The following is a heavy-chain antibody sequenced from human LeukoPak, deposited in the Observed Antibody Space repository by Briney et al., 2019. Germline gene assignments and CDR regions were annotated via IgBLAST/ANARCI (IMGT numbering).Heavy chain of an antibody. Sequence: PGGSLRLSCAASGFTFSSYGIHWVRQAPGKGLEWVAVISYDESNKYYADSVKGRFTIYRDNSKNTLYLQMNSLRAEDTAVYYCAKDPSWKRVSPAFDICGQGTMVTVSS. J-gene: IGHJ3*02. CDR1: GFTFSSYG. CDR2: ISYDESNK. V-gene: IGHV3-30*18. D-gene: IGHD2-2*01. CDR3: AKDPSWKRVSPAFDI.